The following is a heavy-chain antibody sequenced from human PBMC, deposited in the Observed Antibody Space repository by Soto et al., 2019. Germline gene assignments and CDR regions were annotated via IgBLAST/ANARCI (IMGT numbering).Heavy chain of an antibody. J-gene: IGHJ5*02. Sequence: SETLSLTCTVSGGSISSSSYYWGWIHQPPGKGLEWIGSIYYSGSTYYNPSLKSRVTISVDTSKNQFSLKLSSVTAADTAVYYCARDPGRSDSGSYYGGDWFDPWGQGTLVTVSS. D-gene: IGHD1-26*01. CDR3: ARDPGRSDSGSYYGGDWFDP. V-gene: IGHV4-39*07. CDR1: GGSISSSSYY. CDR2: IYYSGST.